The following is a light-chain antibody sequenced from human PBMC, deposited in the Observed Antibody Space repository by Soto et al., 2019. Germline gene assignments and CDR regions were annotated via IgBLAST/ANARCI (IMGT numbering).Light chain of an antibody. CDR1: QSVATN. V-gene: IGKV3-15*01. J-gene: IGKJ1*01. Sequence: DILMTQSPATLSMSPAEGATLSCRASQSVATNLAWYQQKPGQAPRLLIYGASSRATGIPARFSGSGSGTEFTLTISRLEPEDFAVYYCQQYGSSPRTFGQGTKVDIK. CDR3: QQYGSSPRT. CDR2: GAS.